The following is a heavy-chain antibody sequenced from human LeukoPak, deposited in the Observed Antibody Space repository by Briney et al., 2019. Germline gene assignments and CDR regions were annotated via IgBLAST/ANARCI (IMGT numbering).Heavy chain of an antibody. CDR1: GGSISSGGYS. Sequence: SQTLSLTCTVSGGSISSGGYSWSWLRQHPGKGPEWIGYIYYSGSTYYNPSLKSRVTISVDTSKNQFSLKLSSVTAADTAVYYCARDGGLRSTKKFDYWGQGTLVTVSS. D-gene: IGHD4-17*01. CDR2: IYYSGST. J-gene: IGHJ4*02. CDR3: ARDGGLRSTKKFDY. V-gene: IGHV4-31*03.